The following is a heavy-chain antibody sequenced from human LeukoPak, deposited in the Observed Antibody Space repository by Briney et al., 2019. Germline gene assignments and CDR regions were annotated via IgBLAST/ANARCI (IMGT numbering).Heavy chain of an antibody. D-gene: IGHD1-26*01. CDR3: ARDKVGATSAFDI. CDR2: IYTSGST. CDR1: GDSITNHY. V-gene: IGHV4-4*07. Sequence: SETLSLTCIVSGDSITNHYWSWIRQPAGKGLEWIGRIYTSGSTNYNPSLKSRVTMSVDTSKNQFSLKLSSVTAADTAVYYCARDKVGATSAFDIWGQGTMVTVSS. J-gene: IGHJ3*02.